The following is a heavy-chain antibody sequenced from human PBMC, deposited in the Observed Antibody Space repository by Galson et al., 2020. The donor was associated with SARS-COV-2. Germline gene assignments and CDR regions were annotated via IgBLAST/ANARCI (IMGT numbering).Heavy chain of an antibody. J-gene: IGHJ4*02. V-gene: IGHV3-30*18. CDR1: GFTFSNYG. CDR2: ISCDGSNK. CDR3: AKDKGTYTYGSVARTEFDY. D-gene: IGHD3-10*01. Sequence: TGGPLRLSCAASGFTFSNYGMNWVRQAPGKGLEWVAVISCDGSNKYFGDSVKGRFTISRDNSKNTVYLQMNSLRADDTAVYYCAKDKGTYTYGSVARTEFDYWGQGTLVTVSS.